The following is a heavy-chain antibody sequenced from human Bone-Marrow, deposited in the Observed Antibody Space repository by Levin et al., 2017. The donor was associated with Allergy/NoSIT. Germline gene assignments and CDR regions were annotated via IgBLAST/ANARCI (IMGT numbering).Heavy chain of an antibody. J-gene: IGHJ3*01. Sequence: PGGSLRLSCAASGFIFSSYWMNWVRQAPGKGLQWVASISGPSSEIFYADSAKGRFAISRDNAKNSVFLEMNRLRAEDTAVYYCARDRSSSAYFRDDAFDVWGQGTMVAVSA. CDR2: ISGPSSEI. D-gene: IGHD3-22*01. CDR1: GFIFSSYW. CDR3: ARDRSSSAYFRDDAFDV. V-gene: IGHV3-21*01.